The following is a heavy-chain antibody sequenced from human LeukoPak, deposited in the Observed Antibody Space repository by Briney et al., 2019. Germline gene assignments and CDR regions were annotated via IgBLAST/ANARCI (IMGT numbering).Heavy chain of an antibody. Sequence: ASVKVSCKASGYTFTGYYMHWVRQAPGQGLEWMGRINPNSGSTNYAQKFQGRVTMTRDTSINTAYMELSRLRSDDTALYYCARDLSGWFGDFDYWGQGTLVTVSS. CDR3: ARDLSGWFGDFDY. CDR1: GYTFTGYY. V-gene: IGHV1-2*06. J-gene: IGHJ4*02. CDR2: INPNSGST. D-gene: IGHD6-19*01.